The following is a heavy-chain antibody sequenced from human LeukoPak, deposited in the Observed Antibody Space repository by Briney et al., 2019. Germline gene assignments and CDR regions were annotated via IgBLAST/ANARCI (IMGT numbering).Heavy chain of an antibody. Sequence: ASVKGSCKASGYTFTSYDINWVRQATGQGLEWMGWMNPNSGNTGYAQKFQGRVTMTRNTSISTAYMELSSLRSEDTAVYYCARVGRRVATIDYWGQGTLVTVSS. CDR1: GYTFTSYD. V-gene: IGHV1-8*01. J-gene: IGHJ4*02. CDR2: MNPNSGNT. CDR3: ARVGRRVATIDY. D-gene: IGHD5-12*01.